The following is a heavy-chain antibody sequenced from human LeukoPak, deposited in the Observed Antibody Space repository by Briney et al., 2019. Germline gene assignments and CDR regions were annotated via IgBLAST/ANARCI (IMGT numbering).Heavy chain of an antibody. D-gene: IGHD6-19*01. Sequence: PSETLSLTCAVSGYSISSGYYWGWIRQPPGKGLEWIGSIYHSGSTYYNPSLKSRVTISVDTSKNQFSLKLSSVAAADTAVYYCAREGLGLFDYWGQGTLVTVSS. CDR2: IYHSGST. V-gene: IGHV4-38-2*02. J-gene: IGHJ4*02. CDR3: AREGLGLFDY. CDR1: GYSISSGYY.